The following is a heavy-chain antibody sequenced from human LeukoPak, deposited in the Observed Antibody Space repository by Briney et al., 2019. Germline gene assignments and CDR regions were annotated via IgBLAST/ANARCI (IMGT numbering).Heavy chain of an antibody. CDR3: TRGSIAYYYMDV. J-gene: IGHJ6*03. Sequence: SEALSLTCTVSGGSISSSSYYWGWIRQPPGKGLEWIGNIYYSGSTNYNPSLKSRFTISVDTSKNQFSLKLSSVTAADTAVYYCTRGSIAYYYMDVWGKGTTVTISS. CDR1: GGSISSSSYY. CDR2: IYYSGST. D-gene: IGHD3-22*01. V-gene: IGHV4-61*05.